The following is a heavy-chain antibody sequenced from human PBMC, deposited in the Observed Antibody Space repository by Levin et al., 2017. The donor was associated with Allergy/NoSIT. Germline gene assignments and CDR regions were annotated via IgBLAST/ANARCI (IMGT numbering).Heavy chain of an antibody. Sequence: RGESLKISCAASGFTFSSYSMNWVRQAPGKGLEWVSYISSSSSTIYYADSVKGRFTISRDNAKNSLYLQMNSLRAEDTAVYYCARDALTASPYYDILTGYQYYFDYWGQGTLVTVSS. CDR2: ISSSSSTI. D-gene: IGHD3-9*01. CDR1: GFTFSSYS. CDR3: ARDALTASPYYDILTGYQYYFDY. V-gene: IGHV3-48*01. J-gene: IGHJ4*02.